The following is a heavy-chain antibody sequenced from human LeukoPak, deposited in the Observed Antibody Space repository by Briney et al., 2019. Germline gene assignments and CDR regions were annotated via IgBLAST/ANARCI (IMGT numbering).Heavy chain of an antibody. CDR3: VKGLAQLLPDYFDY. D-gene: IGHD2-2*01. Sequence: GKSLRLSCEGSGFTFEGFAMHWVRQAPGKGLEWVSGISWNSFSTGYADAVKGRFTISRDNAKNALYLQMNSLRPEDMALYYCVKGLAQLLPDYFDYWGQGTLVTVSS. V-gene: IGHV3-9*03. J-gene: IGHJ4*02. CDR1: GFTFEGFA. CDR2: ISWNSFST.